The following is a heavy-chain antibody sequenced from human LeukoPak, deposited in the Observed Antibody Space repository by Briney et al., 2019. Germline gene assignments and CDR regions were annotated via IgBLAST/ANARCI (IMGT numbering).Heavy chain of an antibody. D-gene: IGHD5-12*01. Sequence: ASVKVPCKASGYTFTSYAMHWVRQAPGQRLEWMGWINAGNGNTLYSQKFQGRVTMTRDTSATTAYMELSSLRAEDTAVYYCARNIVATRKLDYWGQGTLVTVSS. CDR3: ARNIVATRKLDY. CDR2: INAGNGNT. V-gene: IGHV1-3*01. J-gene: IGHJ4*02. CDR1: GYTFTSYA.